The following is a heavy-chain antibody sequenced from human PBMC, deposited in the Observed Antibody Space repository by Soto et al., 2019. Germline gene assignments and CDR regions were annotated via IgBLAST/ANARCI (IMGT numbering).Heavy chain of an antibody. J-gene: IGHJ6*04. CDR3: ARSRGGSSSEQYSYYGTAV. Sequence: SGPTLVNPFHTLAVTCPFSGFSLSTSGMCMSWIRQPPGKALEWLALIDWDDDKYYSTSLQTRLTIPKATSKNQVVLTMTNMDPVETAPYYCARSRGGSSSEQYSYYGTAVWGKGTTVT. CDR1: GFSLSTSGMC. V-gene: IGHV2-70*01. D-gene: IGHD6-6*01. CDR2: IDWDDDK.